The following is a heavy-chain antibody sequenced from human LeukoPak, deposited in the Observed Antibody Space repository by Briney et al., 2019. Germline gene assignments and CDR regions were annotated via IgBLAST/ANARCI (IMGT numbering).Heavy chain of an antibody. V-gene: IGHV3-9*03. J-gene: IGHJ4*02. CDR1: GFTFDDYA. CDR3: AKDKGYSGYATFFDY. CDR2: ISWNSGSI. Sequence: GRSLRLSCAASGFTFDDYAMHWVRQAPGKGLEWVSGISWNSGSIGYADSVKGRFTISRDNAKNSLYLQMNSLRAEDMALYYCAKDKGYSGYATFFDYWGQGTLVTVSS. D-gene: IGHD5-12*01.